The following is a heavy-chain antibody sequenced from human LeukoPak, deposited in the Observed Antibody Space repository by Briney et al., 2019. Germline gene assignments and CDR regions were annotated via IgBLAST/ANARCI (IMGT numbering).Heavy chain of an antibody. CDR1: GFTFSSYA. J-gene: IGHJ5*02. CDR2: ISYDGSNK. CDR3: VKPWAAAAILNWFDP. D-gene: IGHD2-2*01. Sequence: GGSLRLSCAASGFTFSSYAMHWVRQAPGKGLEWVAVISYDGSNKYYADSVKGRFTISRDNSKNTLYLQMNSLRAEDTAVYYCVKPWAAAAILNWFDPWGQGTLVTVSS. V-gene: IGHV3-30-3*01.